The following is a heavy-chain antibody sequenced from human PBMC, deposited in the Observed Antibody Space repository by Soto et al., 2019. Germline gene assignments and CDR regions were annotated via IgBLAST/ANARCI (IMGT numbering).Heavy chain of an antibody. Sequence: SETLSLTCTVPGGSIRDNYWSWIRQPPGKGLEWIGYIFYSGSTNYNPSLKSRVTISVDMSKNQFSLKLRSVTAADTAVYYCARAEYYDSTGLYDFDYWGQGTLVTVS. CDR3: ARAEYYDSTGLYDFDY. D-gene: IGHD3-22*01. CDR1: GGSIRDNY. V-gene: IGHV4-59*01. CDR2: IFYSGST. J-gene: IGHJ4*02.